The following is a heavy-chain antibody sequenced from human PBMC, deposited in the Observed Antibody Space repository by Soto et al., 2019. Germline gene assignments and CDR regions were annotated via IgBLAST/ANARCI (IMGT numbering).Heavy chain of an antibody. CDR3: ARDGVVPTMD. J-gene: IGHJ4*02. V-gene: IGHV1-2*02. CDR1: GNSFTGYY. D-gene: IGHD5-12*01. Sequence: QVQMVQSGAEVKKPGASVKVSCKASGNSFTGYYVHWVRQAPGQGLEWMGWINPKSGGTNYAQKFPGRVTMTRDTSINTSYMELSSLRSDDTSVYFCARDGVVPTMDWGQGTLVTVSS. CDR2: INPKSGGT.